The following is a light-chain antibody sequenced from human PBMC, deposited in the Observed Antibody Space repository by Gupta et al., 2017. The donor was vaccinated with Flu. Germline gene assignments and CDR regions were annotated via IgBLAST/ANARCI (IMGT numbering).Light chain of an antibody. CDR3: QQYYSPPLT. CDR1: QSVSLSSNNRHY. Sequence: DIVMTQSPYSLAVSLGERATINCKSSQSVSLSSNNRHYLAWYQQKPRQTPKLLIYWASARASGVPDRFSGSGSGTDFTLTISSLQAEDVAVYYCQQYYSPPLTFGQGTKVEIK. V-gene: IGKV4-1*01. J-gene: IGKJ1*01. CDR2: WAS.